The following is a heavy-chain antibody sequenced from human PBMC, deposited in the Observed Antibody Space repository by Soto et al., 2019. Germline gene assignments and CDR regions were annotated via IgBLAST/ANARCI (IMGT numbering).Heavy chain of an antibody. Sequence: GGSLRLSCAVSGLTVSRTQMSWVRQAPGKGLQWVSVICSAGSTYYANAVKGRFTISRDISENKIFLELNGLTVDDTAVYYCARAREPEYSSSIFFDYWGRGTVVTSPQ. CDR2: ICSAGST. J-gene: IGHJ4*01. CDR1: GLTVSRTQ. V-gene: IGHV3-53*01. CDR3: ARAREPEYSSSIFFDY. D-gene: IGHD6-6*01.